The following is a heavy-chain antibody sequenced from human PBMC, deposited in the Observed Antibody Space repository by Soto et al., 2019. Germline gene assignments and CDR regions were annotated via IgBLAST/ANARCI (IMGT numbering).Heavy chain of an antibody. CDR3: ATVRPYYYDSSGLNDY. J-gene: IGHJ4*02. V-gene: IGHV3-11*01. CDR2: ISSRGSII. Sequence: QVQLVESGGGWVKPGGSLRLSCAASGFTFSDYYMSWIRQAPGKGLEWVLYISSRGSIIYYGDSVKGRFTISRDNAKNSLYLQMNSLRAEDTAVYYCATVRPYYYDSSGLNDYWGQGTLVTVSS. D-gene: IGHD3-22*01. CDR1: GFTFSDYY.